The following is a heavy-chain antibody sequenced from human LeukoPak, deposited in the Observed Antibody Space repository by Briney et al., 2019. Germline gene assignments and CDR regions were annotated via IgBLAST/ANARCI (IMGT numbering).Heavy chain of an antibody. Sequence: PGSSLTLSCAASGFTFNTYGMHWVRQAPGKGLEWLAVISTSGGKTIYPDAVRGRFIIARENYRNTLYLEMNGLRHEDTAVYFCANWAADTGSPHWGQGTLVTVSS. CDR2: ISTSGGKT. D-gene: IGHD1-1*01. V-gene: IGHV3-NL1*01. J-gene: IGHJ4*02. CDR3: ANWAADTGSPH. CDR1: GFTFNTYG.